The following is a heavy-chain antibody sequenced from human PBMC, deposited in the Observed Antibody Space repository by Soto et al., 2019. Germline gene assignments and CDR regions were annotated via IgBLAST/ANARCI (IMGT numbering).Heavy chain of an antibody. Sequence: GASVKVSCKASGYTFTSYYMHWVRQAPGQGLEWMGIINPSGGSTSYAQKFQGRVTMTRDTSTSTVYMELSSLRSEDTAVYYCARDRLVGAISYYFDYWGQGTLVTVSS. CDR3: ARDRLVGAISYYFDY. J-gene: IGHJ4*02. V-gene: IGHV1-46*01. D-gene: IGHD1-26*01. CDR2: INPSGGST. CDR1: GYTFTSYY.